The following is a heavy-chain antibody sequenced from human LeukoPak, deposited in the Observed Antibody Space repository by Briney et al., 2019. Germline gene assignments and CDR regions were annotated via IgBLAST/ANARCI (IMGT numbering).Heavy chain of an antibody. D-gene: IGHD2-8*02. Sequence: PSETLSLTCTVSGGSIRSNSYYWGWIRQPPGKGLEWIGSIYFSGNTYYNPSLKSRVTISVDTSKNQFSLKLSSVTAADTAVYYCERGVSPFSTYWAAGGKGPTVPVSS. V-gene: IGHV4-39*01. CDR3: ERGVSPFSTYWAA. CDR2: IYFSGNT. CDR1: GGSIRSNSYY. J-gene: IGHJ6*04.